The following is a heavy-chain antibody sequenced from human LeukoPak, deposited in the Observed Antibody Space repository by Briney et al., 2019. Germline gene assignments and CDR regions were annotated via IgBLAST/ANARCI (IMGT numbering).Heavy chain of an antibody. CDR2: TYYRSTWYN. V-gene: IGHV6-1*01. D-gene: IGHD2-2*01. J-gene: IGHJ5*02. CDR1: GDSVSANNAA. Sequence: SQTLSLTCAISGDSVSANNAAWNWIRQSPSRGLEWLGRTYYRSTWYNDYAVSVRGRITVNPDTSKNQFSLHLNSVTPEDTAVYYCARRLTQYDCFDPWGQGILVTVSS. CDR3: ARRLTQYDCFDP.